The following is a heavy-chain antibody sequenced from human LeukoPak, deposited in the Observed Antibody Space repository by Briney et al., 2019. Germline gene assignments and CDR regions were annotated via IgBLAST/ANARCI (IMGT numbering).Heavy chain of an antibody. CDR1: GFSFSDHY. J-gene: IGHJ4*02. V-gene: IGHV3-11*04. CDR2: ITGSSTII. CDR3: ARYHHYFDY. Sequence: PGGSLKLSRVASGFSFSDHYMSWVRRAPGKGLEWLSYITGSSTIIKYADSVRGRFTISRDNAKNSVYLQMNSLRVDDMAIYYCARYHHYFDYWGQGTLVTVS.